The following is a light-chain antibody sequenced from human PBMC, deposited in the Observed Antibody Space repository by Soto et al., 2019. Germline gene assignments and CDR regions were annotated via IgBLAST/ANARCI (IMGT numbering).Light chain of an antibody. CDR2: DAS. V-gene: IGKV3-11*01. Sequence: ENVLTQSPATLSLSPGERATLSCRASQSIGSYLAWYQQKPGQAPRLLIYDASSRATGIPARFSGSGSGTDFTLTISSLEPEDFAVYYCQQRSNWPPLTFGPGTKVDIK. CDR3: QQRSNWPPLT. J-gene: IGKJ3*01. CDR1: QSIGSY.